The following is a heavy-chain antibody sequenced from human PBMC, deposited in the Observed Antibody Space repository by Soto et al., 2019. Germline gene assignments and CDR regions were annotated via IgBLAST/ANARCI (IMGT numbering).Heavy chain of an antibody. J-gene: IGHJ4*02. D-gene: IGHD6-13*01. CDR3: ASGTSFDY. V-gene: IGHV1-18*01. CDR2: ISAYNDHT. Sequence: QVQLVQSGAEVKKPGASVKVSCKAAGYNLTTYGVSWVRQAPGQGLEWVGWISAYNDHTNYPQKFQSRVTMTTDTSPSTAYMELRSLRSDDTAVYYCASGTSFDYWGQGTLFTVSS. CDR1: GYNLTTYG.